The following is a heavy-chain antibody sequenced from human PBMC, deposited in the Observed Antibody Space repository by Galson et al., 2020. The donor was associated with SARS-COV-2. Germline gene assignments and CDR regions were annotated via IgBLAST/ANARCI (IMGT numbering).Heavy chain of an antibody. Sequence: AGSLRLSCAASGFTFSSHAIHWVRQAPGKGLEWVAQIFYDGSDKYYGDSVKGRFTISRDSSKNMVYLQMNNLKVDDTAVYYCARDGQLSSGWAFDYWGQGTLVTVSS. J-gene: IGHJ4*02. CDR3: ARDGQLSSGWAFDY. CDR1: GFTFSSHA. CDR2: IFYDGSDK. D-gene: IGHD6-19*01. V-gene: IGHV3-33*01.